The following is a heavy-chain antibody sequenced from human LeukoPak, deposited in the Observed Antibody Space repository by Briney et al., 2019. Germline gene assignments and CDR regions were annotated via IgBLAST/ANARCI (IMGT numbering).Heavy chain of an antibody. J-gene: IGHJ4*02. V-gene: IGHV3-23*01. CDR1: GFTFSNYG. Sequence: QPGRSLRLACAASGFTFSNYGMSWVRQAPGKGLEWISGISGGGGNTYYADSVKGRFTFSRDNSKNTLYLQMNSLRAEGTAVYYCAKCDSPVAGDYFDYWGQGTLVTVSS. CDR2: ISGGGGNT. D-gene: IGHD6-19*01. CDR3: AKCDSPVAGDYFDY.